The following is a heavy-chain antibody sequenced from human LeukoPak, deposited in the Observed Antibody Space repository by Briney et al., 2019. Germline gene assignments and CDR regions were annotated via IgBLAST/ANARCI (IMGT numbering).Heavy chain of an antibody. CDR2: ISSGSTYI. D-gene: IGHD3-22*01. Sequence: GGSLRLSXAASGFTLSSYSMNWVRQAPGKGLEWVSSISSGSTYIYYADSVKGRFTISRDNAENSLYLQMNSLRAEDTAVYYCARDRGDYYHSSGRAVLYYFDYWGQGTVVTVSS. CDR3: ARDRGDYYHSSGRAVLYYFDY. V-gene: IGHV3-21*01. CDR1: GFTLSSYS. J-gene: IGHJ4*02.